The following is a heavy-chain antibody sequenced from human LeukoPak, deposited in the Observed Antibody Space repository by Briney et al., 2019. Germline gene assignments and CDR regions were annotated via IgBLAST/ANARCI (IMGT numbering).Heavy chain of an antibody. Sequence: GGSLRLSCAASGFTFNSDGMTWVLQAPGNGLEWVSTISGSGGSTYSADSVKGRFTISRDNAKNTLYLQMNSLRVEDTAVYYCVRTHSSGYYYFDSWGQGTLVTVSS. CDR2: ISGSGGST. J-gene: IGHJ4*02. CDR3: VRTHSSGYYYFDS. V-gene: IGHV3-23*01. CDR1: GFTFNSDG. D-gene: IGHD3-22*01.